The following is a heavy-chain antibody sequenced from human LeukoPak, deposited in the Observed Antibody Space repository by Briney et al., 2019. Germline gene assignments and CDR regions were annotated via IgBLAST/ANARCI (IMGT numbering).Heavy chain of an antibody. CDR2: IYPGDSDT. Sequence: GESLKISCKGSGYSFTSYWIGWVRQMPGKGLEWMWIIYPGDSDTRYSPSFQGQVTISADKSISTAYLQWSSLKASDTAMYYCARTYYYDSSGSRAYDYWGQGTLVTVSS. CDR1: GYSFTSYW. V-gene: IGHV5-51*01. CDR3: ARTYYYDSSGSRAYDY. D-gene: IGHD3-22*01. J-gene: IGHJ4*02.